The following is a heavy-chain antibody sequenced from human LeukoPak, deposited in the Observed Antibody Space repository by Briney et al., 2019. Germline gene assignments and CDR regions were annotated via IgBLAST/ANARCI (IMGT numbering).Heavy chain of an antibody. J-gene: IGHJ4*02. CDR3: AKESGAAEYYFDY. V-gene: IGHV3-30-3*01. CDR2: ISYDGSNK. Sequence: TGGSLRLSCAASGFTFSSYAMHWVRQAPGKGLEWVAVISYDGSNKYYADSVKGRFTISRDNSKNTLYLQMNSLRAEDTALYYCAKESGAAEYYFDYWGQGTLVTVSS. CDR1: GFTFSSYA. D-gene: IGHD6-13*01.